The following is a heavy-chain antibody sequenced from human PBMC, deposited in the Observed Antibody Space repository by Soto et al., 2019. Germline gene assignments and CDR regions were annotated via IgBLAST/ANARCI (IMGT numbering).Heavy chain of an antibody. V-gene: IGHV3-30-3*01. CDR3: ARDLSHSSSWNDY. CDR2: ISYDGSNK. J-gene: IGHJ4*02. D-gene: IGHD6-13*01. Sequence: QVQLVASGGGVVQPGRSLRLSCAASGFTFSSYAMHWVRQAPGKGLEWVAVISYDGSNKYYADSVKGRFTISRDNSKNTLYLQMNSLRAEDTAVYYCARDLSHSSSWNDYWGQGTLVTVSS. CDR1: GFTFSSYA.